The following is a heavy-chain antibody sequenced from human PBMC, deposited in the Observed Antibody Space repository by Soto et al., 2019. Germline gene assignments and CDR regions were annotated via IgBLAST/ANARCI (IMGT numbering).Heavy chain of an antibody. CDR3: ATMRGARRSDC. J-gene: IGHJ4*02. CDR2: ISGSGGST. V-gene: IGHV3-23*01. CDR1: GITFSSYD. Sequence: EVQLLESGGGLVQPGGSLRLSCAASGITFSSYDMSWVRQAPGKGLEWVSTISGSGGSTYYADSVKGRFTISRDKSKNTLYLQMNSLGAEDTAVYYRATMRGARRSDCWGQGTLVSVSS. D-gene: IGHD1-26*01.